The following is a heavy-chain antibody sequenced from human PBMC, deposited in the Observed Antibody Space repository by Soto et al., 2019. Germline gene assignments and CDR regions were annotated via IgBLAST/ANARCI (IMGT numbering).Heavy chain of an antibody. V-gene: IGHV4-4*02. CDR2: VYHSGST. Sequence: QVQLQESGPGLVKPSGTLSLTCAVSGGSISSSNWWSWVRQPPGKGLEWIGEVYHSGSTNYNPSLKSRVTTSVDKSRSQCSLKLSSVTAADTAVYYCARERMAGYGMDVWVQGTTLPVSS. CDR1: GGSISSSNW. CDR3: ARERMAGYGMDV. D-gene: IGHD2-8*01. J-gene: IGHJ6*02.